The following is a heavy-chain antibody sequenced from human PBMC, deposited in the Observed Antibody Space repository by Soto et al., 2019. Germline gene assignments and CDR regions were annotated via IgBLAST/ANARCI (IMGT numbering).Heavy chain of an antibody. V-gene: IGHV1-69*13. J-gene: IGHJ5*02. D-gene: IGHD3-3*01. CDR1: GGTFSSYA. Sequence: ASVKVSCKASGGTFSSYAISWVRQAPGQGLEWMGGIIPIFGTANYAQKFQGRVTITADESTSTAYMELSSLRSEDTAVYYCARDWAPYYDFWSGRNWFDPWGQGTLVTVSS. CDR3: ARDWAPYYDFWSGRNWFDP. CDR2: IIPIFGTA.